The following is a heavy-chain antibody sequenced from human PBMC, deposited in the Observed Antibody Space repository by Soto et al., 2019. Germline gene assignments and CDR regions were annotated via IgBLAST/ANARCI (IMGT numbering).Heavy chain of an antibody. V-gene: IGHV3-48*01. Sequence: EVPLVESGGDLVQPGGSLRLSCVASGFIFSDYSMNWVRQAPGKGLEWIAYITSSSSYTVYADSVKGRLTISRDNAKNSLYLQVNSLRAEDTAVYYCVRDLLWAFDYWGQGSLVTVSS. CDR2: ITSSSSYT. D-gene: IGHD2-21*01. CDR3: VRDLLWAFDY. CDR1: GFIFSDYS. J-gene: IGHJ4*02.